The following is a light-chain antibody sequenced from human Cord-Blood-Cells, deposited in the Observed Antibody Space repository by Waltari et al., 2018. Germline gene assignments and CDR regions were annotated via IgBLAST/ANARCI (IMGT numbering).Light chain of an antibody. CDR2: EVR. J-gene: IGLJ1*01. CDR3: SSYTSSSPYV. Sequence: QPALTHPASVSGSPGQSTTISCTGTSSDVGCYNSLPWYQQHPGKAPKLMIYEVRNRPSGVSNRFSGSKSGNTASLPISGLQAEDEADYYCSSYTSSSPYVFGTGTKVTVL. CDR1: SSDVGCYNS. V-gene: IGLV2-14*01.